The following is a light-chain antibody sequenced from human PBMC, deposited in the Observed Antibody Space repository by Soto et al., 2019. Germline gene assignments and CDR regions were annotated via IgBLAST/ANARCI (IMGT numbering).Light chain of an antibody. CDR1: ESDVGAYSY. CDR3: LSSTVSDTLGV. CDR2: EVF. V-gene: IGLV2-14*01. J-gene: IGLJ1*01. Sequence: QSALTQPASVSGSPGQSITISCTGTESDVGAYSYVYWYQHHPGKAPKLIIYEVFNRPSGVSDRFSGSKSGNTASRTISGLQAEDEADYYCLSSTVSDTLGVFGTGANVTVL.